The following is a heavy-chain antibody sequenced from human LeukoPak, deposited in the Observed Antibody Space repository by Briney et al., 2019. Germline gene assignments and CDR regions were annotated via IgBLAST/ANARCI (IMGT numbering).Heavy chain of an antibody. D-gene: IGHD1-1*01. J-gene: IGHJ4*02. V-gene: IGHV3-23*01. CDR1: GFTLRTYA. CDR2: LGGDGLST. Sequence: GGSLRLSRAASGFTLRTYAMSWVRQPPGKGLEWVSALGGDGLSTYYADSVKGRFTISRDSSKNTLYLQMNSLRAEDTATYYCAREPPGYNDYWGQGTLVTVSS. CDR3: AREPPGYNDY.